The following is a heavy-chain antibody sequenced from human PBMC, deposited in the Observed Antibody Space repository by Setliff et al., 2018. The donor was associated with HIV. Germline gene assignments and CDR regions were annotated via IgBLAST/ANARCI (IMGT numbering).Heavy chain of an antibody. V-gene: IGHV4-39*07. D-gene: IGHD3-3*01. CDR3: ARRPYYDSWGGHQAFDI. J-gene: IGHJ3*02. CDR1: GGSINSDHYF. Sequence: SETLSLTCAVSGGSINSDHYFWGWIRQSPGKGLEWIGEINHSGVTNYNPSLKSRLTISVDTSKNQFSLRLRSVTAADTAMYYCARRPYYDSWGGHQAFDIWGQGTMVTVSS. CDR2: INHSGVT.